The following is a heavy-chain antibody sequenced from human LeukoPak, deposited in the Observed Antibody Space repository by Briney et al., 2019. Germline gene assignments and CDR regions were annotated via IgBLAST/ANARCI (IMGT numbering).Heavy chain of an antibody. D-gene: IGHD1-1*01. J-gene: IGHJ4*02. CDR2: ISASGDNT. V-gene: IGHV3-23*01. CDR1: GFTFNKYA. CDR3: AKVVGTGTTPTDY. Sequence: PGGSLRLSCAASGFTFNKYAMTWVRQAPGKGLVWVAVISASGDNTDYADSVKGRFTISRDNSKNTLSLQMNSLRVEDTAVYYCAKVVGTGTTPTDYWGQGTLGTVSS.